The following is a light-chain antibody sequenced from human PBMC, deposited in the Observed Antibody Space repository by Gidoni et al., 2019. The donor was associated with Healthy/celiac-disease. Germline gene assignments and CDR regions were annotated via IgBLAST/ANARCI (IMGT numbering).Light chain of an antibody. J-gene: IGLJ2*01. CDR2: DVS. Sequence: QSALTQPRSVSGSPGQSVPISCTGTSSDVGGYNYFSCYQQHPGKAPKLMIYDVSKRPSGVPDRFSGSKSGNTASLTISGLQAEDEADYYCCSYAGSYTPHVVFGGGTKLTVL. CDR1: SSDVGGYNY. V-gene: IGLV2-11*01. CDR3: CSYAGSYTPHVV.